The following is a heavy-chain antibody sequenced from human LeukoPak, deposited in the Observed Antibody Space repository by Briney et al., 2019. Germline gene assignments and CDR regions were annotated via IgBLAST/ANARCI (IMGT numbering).Heavy chain of an antibody. CDR1: GYTFTSYD. V-gene: IGHV1-8*03. J-gene: IGHJ5*02. Sequence: ASVKVSCKASGYTFTSYDINWVRQATGQGLEWMGWMNPNSGNTGYAQKFQGRVTITRNTSISTAYMELSNLRSEDTAVYYCAREGGYDYLSYWFDPWGQGTLVTVSS. CDR3: AREGGYDYLSYWFDP. CDR2: MNPNSGNT. D-gene: IGHD5-12*01.